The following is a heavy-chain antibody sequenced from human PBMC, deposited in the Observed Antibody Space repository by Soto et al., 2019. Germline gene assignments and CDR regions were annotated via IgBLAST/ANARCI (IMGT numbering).Heavy chain of an antibody. Sequence: SETLSLTYAVYGGSFSGYYWSWIRQPPGKGLEWIGEINHSGSTNYNPSLKSRVTISVDTSKNQFSLKLSSVTAADTAVYYCARVMGPLYIAARPSARHNWFDPWGQGTLVTVSS. CDR1: GGSFSGYY. V-gene: IGHV4-34*01. CDR3: ARVMGPLYIAARPSARHNWFDP. CDR2: INHSGST. J-gene: IGHJ5*02. D-gene: IGHD6-6*01.